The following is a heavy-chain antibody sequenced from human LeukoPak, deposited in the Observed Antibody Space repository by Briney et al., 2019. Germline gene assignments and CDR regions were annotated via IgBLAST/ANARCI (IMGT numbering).Heavy chain of an antibody. D-gene: IGHD2-2*01. V-gene: IGHV3-21*01. CDR1: GFTFSSYS. Sequence: PGGSLRLSCAASGFTFSSYSMNWVRQAPGKGLEWVSSISSSSSYIYYTDSVKGRFTISRDNSKNTLYLQVNSLRTEDTAVYYCAKGYCSSPSCYAGGPRYYYYYMDVWGKGTTVTISS. J-gene: IGHJ6*03. CDR3: AKGYCSSPSCYAGGPRYYYYYMDV. CDR2: ISSSSSYI.